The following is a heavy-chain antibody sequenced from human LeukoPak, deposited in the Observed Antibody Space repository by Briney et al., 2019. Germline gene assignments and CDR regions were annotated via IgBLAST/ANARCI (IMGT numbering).Heavy chain of an antibody. D-gene: IGHD5-18*01. CDR1: GYTFINYA. V-gene: IGHV1-18*01. J-gene: IGHJ4*02. Sequence: ASVKVSFKASGYTFINYAITWVRQAPGQGPEWMGWISAYNGNTNYAQNLQGRVTMTTDTSTSTAYMELRSLSSDDTAVYYCARVYNSFGLLYWGQGTLVTVSS. CDR3: ARVYNSFGLLY. CDR2: ISAYNGNT.